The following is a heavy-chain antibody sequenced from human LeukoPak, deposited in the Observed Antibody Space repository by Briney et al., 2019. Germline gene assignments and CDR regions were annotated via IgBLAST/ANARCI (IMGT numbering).Heavy chain of an antibody. Sequence: PGGSLRLSCAASGFTFRSYAMSWVRQAPGKGLEWVSDISGSGGSTYYADSVKGRFIISRDNSKNTLYLEMNSLRAEDTAVYHCAKRETTVTTNFERWGQGTPVTVSS. CDR3: AKRETTVTTNFER. D-gene: IGHD4-17*01. J-gene: IGHJ1*01. CDR1: GFTFRSYA. CDR2: ISGSGGST. V-gene: IGHV3-23*01.